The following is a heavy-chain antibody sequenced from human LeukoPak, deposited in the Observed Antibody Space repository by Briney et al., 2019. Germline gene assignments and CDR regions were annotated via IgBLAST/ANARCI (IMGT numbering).Heavy chain of an antibody. D-gene: IGHD3-10*01. CDR1: GFTFSSYW. V-gene: IGHV3-74*01. CDR3: AKVAYGSGSYYNSYYFDY. Sequence: GGSLRLSCAASGFTFSSYWMHWVRQAPGKGLVWVSRINSDGSSTTYADSVKGRFTISRDNAKNSLYLQMNSLRAEDTALYYCAKVAYGSGSYYNSYYFDYWGQGTLVTVSS. CDR2: INSDGSST. J-gene: IGHJ4*02.